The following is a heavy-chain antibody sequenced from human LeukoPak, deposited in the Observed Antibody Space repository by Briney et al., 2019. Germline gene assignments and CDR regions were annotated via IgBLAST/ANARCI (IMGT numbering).Heavy chain of an antibody. CDR1: GFTFSNYW. CDR3: ARLDQLLVVYFDY. D-gene: IGHD2-2*01. CDR2: VKQDGSEK. Sequence: PGGSLRLSCAASGFTFSNYWMTWVRQAPGKGLEGVANVKQDGSEKYYVGSVKGRFIISRDNAKNSLYLQMNSLRAEDTAVYYCARLDQLLVVYFDYWGQGTLVTVSS. V-gene: IGHV3-7*01. J-gene: IGHJ4*02.